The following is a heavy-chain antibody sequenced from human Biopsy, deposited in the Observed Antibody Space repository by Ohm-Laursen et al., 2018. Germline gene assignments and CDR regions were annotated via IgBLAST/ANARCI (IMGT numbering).Heavy chain of an antibody. D-gene: IGHD6-19*01. J-gene: IGHJ3*02. Sequence: GPSVKVSCKASGATFSNYAINWLRQAPGQGLEWMGGMNPLFGTAKYAQRFQGRVTITADKSTSTADMELSSLRSDDTAVYYCAKHGSGWTGDDAFHIWGQGTMVTVSS. CDR3: AKHGSGWTGDDAFHI. V-gene: IGHV1-69*06. CDR1: GATFSNYA. CDR2: MNPLFGTA.